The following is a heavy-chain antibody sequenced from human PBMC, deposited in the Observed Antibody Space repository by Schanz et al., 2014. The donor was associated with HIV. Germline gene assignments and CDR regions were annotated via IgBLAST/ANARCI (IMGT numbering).Heavy chain of an antibody. CDR3: ARDLGYCGGGSCS. Sequence: QVHLVESGGGVVQPGKSLRLSCAASGFTFRNYGIHWVRQAPGKGPEWVAVIWYDGTDKYYAGSVKGRFTISRDNSQNTMYLQMNSLRADDTGVYYCARDLGYCGGGSCSWGQGTLVTVSS. D-gene: IGHD2-15*01. CDR1: GFTFRNYG. J-gene: IGHJ4*02. V-gene: IGHV3-33*01. CDR2: IWYDGTDK.